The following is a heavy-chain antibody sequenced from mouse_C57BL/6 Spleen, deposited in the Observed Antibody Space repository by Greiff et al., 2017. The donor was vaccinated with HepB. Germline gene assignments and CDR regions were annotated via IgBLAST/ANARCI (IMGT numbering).Heavy chain of an antibody. V-gene: IGHV1-52*01. CDR1: GYTFTSYW. D-gene: IGHD1-1*01. CDR2: IDPSDSET. J-gene: IGHJ4*01. CDR3: ARSGITTVVAVDY. Sequence: VQLQQSGAELVRPGSSVKLSCKASGYTFTSYWMHWVKQRPIQGLEWIGNIDPSDSETHYNQKFKDKATLTVDKSSSTAYMQLSSLTSEDSAVYYCARSGITTVVAVDYWGQGTSVTVSS.